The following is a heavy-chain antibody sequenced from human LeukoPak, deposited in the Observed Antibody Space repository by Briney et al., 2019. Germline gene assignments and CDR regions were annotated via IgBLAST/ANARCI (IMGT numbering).Heavy chain of an antibody. Sequence: GGSLRLSCAASGFTFSSYEMNWVRQAPGKGLEWVSYISSSGSTIYYADSVKGRFTISRDNAKNSLYLQMNSLRAEDTAVYYCAKEVSPLLWFGELLPHPNWFDPWGQGTLVTVSS. CDR3: AKEVSPLLWFGELLPHPNWFDP. CDR1: GFTFSSYE. D-gene: IGHD3-10*01. V-gene: IGHV3-48*03. CDR2: ISSSGSTI. J-gene: IGHJ5*02.